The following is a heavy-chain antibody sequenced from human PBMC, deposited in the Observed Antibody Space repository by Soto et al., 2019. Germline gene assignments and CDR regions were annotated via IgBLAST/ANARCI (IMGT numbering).Heavy chain of an antibody. CDR2: IDPSDSQT. CDR1: VYSFAGYW. J-gene: IGHJ4*02. Sequence: GESLKISCKGSVYSFAGYWITWVRQKPGKGLEWMGRIDPSDSQTYYSPSFRGHVTISVTKSITTVFLQWSSLRASDTAMYYCARQIYDSDTGPNFQYYFDSWGQGTPVSVSS. D-gene: IGHD3-22*01. V-gene: IGHV5-10-1*01. CDR3: ARQIYDSDTGPNFQYYFDS.